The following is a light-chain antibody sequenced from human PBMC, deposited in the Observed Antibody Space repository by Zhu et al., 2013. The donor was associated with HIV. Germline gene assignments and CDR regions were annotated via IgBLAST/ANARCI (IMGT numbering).Light chain of an antibody. CDR2: GAS. V-gene: IGKV3-20*01. Sequence: DIVLTQSPGTLSLSPGERATLSCRASQSVSTTFLAWYQQKPGQAPRLLIYGASSRGNGIPDRFSGSGSGTEFSLTISRLEPEDFAVYYCQQYGSSFTFGPGTKVDIK. CDR1: QSVSTTF. J-gene: IGKJ3*01. CDR3: QQYGSSFT.